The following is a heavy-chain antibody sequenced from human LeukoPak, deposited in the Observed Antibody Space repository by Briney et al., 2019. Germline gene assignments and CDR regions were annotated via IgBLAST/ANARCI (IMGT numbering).Heavy chain of an antibody. CDR2: INPNSGGT. V-gene: IGHV1-2*02. Sequence: GASVKVSCKASGYTFTGYYMHWVRQAPGQGLEWMGWINPNSGGTNYAQKFQGRVTMTRDTSISTAYMELSRLRSDDTAVYYCARGDNSGSCLEAFDIWGQGTMVTVSS. D-gene: IGHD1-26*01. J-gene: IGHJ3*02. CDR1: GYTFTGYY. CDR3: ARGDNSGSCLEAFDI.